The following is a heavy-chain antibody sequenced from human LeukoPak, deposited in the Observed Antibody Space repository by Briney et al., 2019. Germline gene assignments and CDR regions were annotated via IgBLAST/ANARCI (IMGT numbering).Heavy chain of an antibody. Sequence: GGSLRLSCAASGFTVSSNYMSWVRQAPGKGLEWVSVINSGGSTYYADPVKGRFTISRDNSKNTLYLQMNSLRAEDTAVYYCARDAFDIWGQGTMVTVSS. V-gene: IGHV3-53*01. J-gene: IGHJ3*02. CDR1: GFTVSSNY. CDR3: ARDAFDI. CDR2: INSGGST.